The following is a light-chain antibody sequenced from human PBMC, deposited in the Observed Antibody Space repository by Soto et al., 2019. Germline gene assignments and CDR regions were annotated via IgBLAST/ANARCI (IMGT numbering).Light chain of an antibody. CDR2: GVS. V-gene: IGKV1-16*02. CDR3: QQYNSYPLT. CDR1: QNVAKF. Sequence: DIQVTQSPSSLSASLGDRVAITCRTSQNVAKFLNWYQQRPGKAPKLLILGVSSLQSGVPSKFTGSGSGTDFTLTISSLQPEDFATYYCQQYNSYPLTFGGGTKVEIK. J-gene: IGKJ4*01.